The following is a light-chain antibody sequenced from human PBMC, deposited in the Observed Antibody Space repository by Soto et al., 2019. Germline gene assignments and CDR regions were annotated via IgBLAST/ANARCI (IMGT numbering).Light chain of an antibody. J-gene: IGKJ1*01. CDR2: GAS. CDR1: QSVSSSY. V-gene: IGKV3-20*01. Sequence: DIVMTQSPGTLSLSPGERATLSCRASQSVSSSYLAWYQQKPGQAPRLLIYGASSRAADIPDRFSGSGSGTDFTLTINRLEPEDFAVYYCQQYDSSPRTFGQRTKVDIK. CDR3: QQYDSSPRT.